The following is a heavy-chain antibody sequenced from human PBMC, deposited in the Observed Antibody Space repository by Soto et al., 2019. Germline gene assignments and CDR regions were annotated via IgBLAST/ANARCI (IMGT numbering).Heavy chain of an antibody. J-gene: IGHJ5*02. CDR1: GGFISTSRSY. D-gene: IGHD2-21*01. CDR3: ARQPTTGDTDLWFDP. V-gene: IGHV4-39*01. CDR2: IFYSGST. Sequence: PSETLSLTCNVSGGFISTSRSYWAWIRQPPGKGLEWLANIFYSGSTYYNPSLASRVTVSVDTSKNEFSLKLRSVTAADTAVYYCARQPTTGDTDLWFDPWGQGTLVTVSS.